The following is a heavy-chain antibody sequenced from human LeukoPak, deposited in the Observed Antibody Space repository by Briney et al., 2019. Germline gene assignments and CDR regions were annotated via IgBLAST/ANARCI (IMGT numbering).Heavy chain of an antibody. D-gene: IGHD3-9*01. V-gene: IGHV3-7*01. J-gene: IGHJ4*02. CDR1: GFTFSDYW. Sequence: PGGSLRPSCAASGFTFSDYWMGWVRQAPGKGLEWVANIKQDGSEKHDVDSVKGRITISRDNAKNSLYLQMNSLRAEDTAVYYCARDPPYYDILTGYYQIDYWGQGTLVTVSS. CDR3: ARDPPYYDILTGYYQIDY. CDR2: IKQDGSEK.